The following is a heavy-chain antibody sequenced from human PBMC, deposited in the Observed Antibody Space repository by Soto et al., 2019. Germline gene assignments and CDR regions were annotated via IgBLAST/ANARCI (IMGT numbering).Heavy chain of an antibody. D-gene: IGHD3-10*01. Sequence: KALCVSYAGENGSFNDADWSRSHQSPGNGLKRIGEINDSGSTKYNPSLKSRVTISVDRSKSQFSLNLSSVTAADTAIYFCARVPVRKYYRAGSYQNYYFGIDVWGQGTTVT. CDR2: INDSGST. J-gene: IGHJ6*02. CDR1: NGSFNDAD. V-gene: IGHV4-34*01. CDR3: ARVPVRKYYRAGSYQNYYFGIDV.